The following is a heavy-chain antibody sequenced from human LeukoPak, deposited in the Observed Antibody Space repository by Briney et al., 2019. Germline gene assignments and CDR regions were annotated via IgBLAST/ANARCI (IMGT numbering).Heavy chain of an antibody. J-gene: IGHJ4*02. Sequence: PSETLSLTCTVSGGSISSSSYYWGWIRQPPGKGLEWIGSIYYSGSTYYNPSLKSRVTISVDTSKNQFSLKLSSVTAADTAVYYCARRGLKGYSSPFDYWGQGTLVTVSS. CDR3: ARRGLKGYSSPFDY. CDR2: IYYSGST. CDR1: GGSISSSSYY. D-gene: IGHD5-18*01. V-gene: IGHV4-39*01.